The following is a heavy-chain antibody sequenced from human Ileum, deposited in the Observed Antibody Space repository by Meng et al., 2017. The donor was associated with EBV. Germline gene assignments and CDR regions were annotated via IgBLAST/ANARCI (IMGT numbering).Heavy chain of an antibody. CDR3: ARGGWSLDY. Sequence: GQLQESGPGLVNPSETLSLTCTVSVGSILIYYWSWIRQPPGKGLEWIGYIYYSGSTNYNPSLKSRVTISVDTSKNQFSLNLSSVTAADTAVYYCARGGWSLDYWGQGTLVTVSS. V-gene: IGHV4-59*08. CDR1: VGSILIYY. CDR2: IYYSGST. J-gene: IGHJ4*02. D-gene: IGHD2-15*01.